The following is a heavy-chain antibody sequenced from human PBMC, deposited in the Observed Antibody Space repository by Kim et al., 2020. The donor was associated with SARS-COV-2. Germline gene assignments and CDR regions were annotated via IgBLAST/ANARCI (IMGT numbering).Heavy chain of an antibody. CDR2: INTNTGNP. CDR3: ARRGVGIAVAGGYYYGMDV. Sequence: ASVKVSCKASGYTFTSYAMNWVRQAPGQGLEWMGWINTNTGNPTYAQGFTGRFVFSLDTSVSTAYLQISSLKAEDTAVYYCARRGVGIAVAGGYYYGMDVCGQRTTVTVSS. D-gene: IGHD6-19*01. J-gene: IGHJ6*01. CDR1: GYTFTSYA. V-gene: IGHV7-4-1*02.